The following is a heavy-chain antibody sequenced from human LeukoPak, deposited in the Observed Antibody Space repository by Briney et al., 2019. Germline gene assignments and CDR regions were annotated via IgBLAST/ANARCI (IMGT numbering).Heavy chain of an antibody. CDR1: GGSISSGGYY. V-gene: IGHV4-31*03. Sequence: PSQTLSLTCTVSGGSISSGGYYWSWIRQHPGKGLEWIGYIYYSGSTYYNPSLKSRVTISVDTSKNQFSLKLSSVTAADTAVYYCARDRSSGYSYVADYWGQGTLVTVSS. J-gene: IGHJ4*02. CDR3: ARDRSSGYSYVADY. CDR2: IYYSGST. D-gene: IGHD5-18*01.